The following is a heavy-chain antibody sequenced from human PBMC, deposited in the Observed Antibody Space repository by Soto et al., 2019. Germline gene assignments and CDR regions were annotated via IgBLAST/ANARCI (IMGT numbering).Heavy chain of an antibody. CDR2: IYYSGST. CDR3: GRVVEGPTRHTDPDS. CDR1: GGSVNSGGYH. D-gene: IGHD2-21*01. J-gene: IGHJ5*01. V-gene: IGHV4-31*03. Sequence: SETLSLTCTVSGGSVNSGGYHWSWIRQHPGKGLEWIGDIYYSGSTYYNPSLKSRVTISIDTSTNQVSLRMRSLTAADTAFYYCGRVVEGPTRHTDPDSWGQGILVTVS.